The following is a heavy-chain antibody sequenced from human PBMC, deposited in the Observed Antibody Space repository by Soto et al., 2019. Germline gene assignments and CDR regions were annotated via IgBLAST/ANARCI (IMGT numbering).Heavy chain of an antibody. CDR1: GGSISSSNW. D-gene: IGHD3-10*01. Sequence: QVQLQESGPGLVKPSGTLSLTCAVSGGSISSSNWWSWVRQPPGKGLKWIGEIYHSGSTNYIPSLKSPVTISVDKSRNRFPLKLSSVTAADTAVYYCARRWGEGRGDYWGQGTLVTVSS. V-gene: IGHV4-4*02. J-gene: IGHJ4*02. CDR3: ARRWGEGRGDY. CDR2: IYHSGST.